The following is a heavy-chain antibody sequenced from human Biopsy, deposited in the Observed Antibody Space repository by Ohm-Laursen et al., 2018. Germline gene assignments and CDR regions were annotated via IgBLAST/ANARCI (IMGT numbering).Heavy chain of an antibody. CDR3: ASLEDRTFDK. Sequence: SVKVSCKASGGTLITYAISWVRQAPGQGLEWTGRIIPILHVPTYAQSFQGRVTISADKSTSTAYMELSGLRSEDTAVYYCASLEDRTFDKWGQGTLVTVSS. CDR1: GGTLITYA. V-gene: IGHV1-69*04. J-gene: IGHJ4*02. CDR2: IIPILHVP.